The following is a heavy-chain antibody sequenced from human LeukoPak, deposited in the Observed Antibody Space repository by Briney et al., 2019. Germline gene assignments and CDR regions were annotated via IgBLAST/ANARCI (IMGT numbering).Heavy chain of an antibody. D-gene: IGHD4-11*01. CDR1: GGSISSYY. Sequence: SETLSLTCAVSGGSISSYYWSWIRQPAGKGLEWIGRIYTSGSTNYNPTLKSRVTISVDKSKNQFSLRLSSVTAADTAVYYCARDRSVTTVAVPTMDVWGKGTTVTVSS. V-gene: IGHV4-4*07. CDR3: ARDRSVTTVAVPTMDV. CDR2: IYTSGST. J-gene: IGHJ6*03.